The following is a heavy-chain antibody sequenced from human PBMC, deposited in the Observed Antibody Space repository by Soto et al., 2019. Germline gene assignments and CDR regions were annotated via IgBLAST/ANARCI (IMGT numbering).Heavy chain of an antibody. Sequence: QLQLQESGPGLVKPSETLSLTCTVSGGSISSSSYYWGWIRQPPGKGLEWIGSIYYSGSTYYNPSLKCRVTISVDTSKNQFSLKLSSVTAADTAVYYCASYSLRYSSGWYPDTLDYWGQGTLVTVSS. CDR2: IYYSGST. J-gene: IGHJ4*02. D-gene: IGHD6-19*01. CDR3: ASYSLRYSSGWYPDTLDY. CDR1: GGSISSSSYY. V-gene: IGHV4-39*01.